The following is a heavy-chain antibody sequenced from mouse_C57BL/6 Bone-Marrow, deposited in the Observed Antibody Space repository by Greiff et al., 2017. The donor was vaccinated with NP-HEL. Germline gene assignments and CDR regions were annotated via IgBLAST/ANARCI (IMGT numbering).Heavy chain of an antibody. CDR1: GYAFSSSW. V-gene: IGHV1-82*01. J-gene: IGHJ3*01. D-gene: IGHD2-2*01. CDR3: ARWGTMVTRAWFAY. Sequence: VQLQQSGPELVKPGASVKISCKASGYAFSSSWMNWVKQRPGKGLEWIGRIYPGDGDTNYNGKFKGKATLTADKSSSTAYMQLSSLKSEDSAVYVCARWGTMVTRAWFAYWGQGTLVTVSA. CDR2: IYPGDGDT.